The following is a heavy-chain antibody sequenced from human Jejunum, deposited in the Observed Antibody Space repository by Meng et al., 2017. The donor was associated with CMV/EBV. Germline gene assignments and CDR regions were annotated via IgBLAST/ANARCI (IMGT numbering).Heavy chain of an antibody. J-gene: IGHJ5*02. V-gene: IGHV1-18*01. CDR2: RRTKKGRK. CDR1: GYKRNEVG. CDR3: ARDPFDYRFDP. D-gene: IGHD4-11*01. Sequence: KDYGYKRNEVGNSGVSKAKGKGKERKGRRRTKKGRKNKEKKKKGRDTMTTDTSTRTAYMELRNLKSDDTAVYYCARDPFDYRFDPWGQGTLVTVSS.